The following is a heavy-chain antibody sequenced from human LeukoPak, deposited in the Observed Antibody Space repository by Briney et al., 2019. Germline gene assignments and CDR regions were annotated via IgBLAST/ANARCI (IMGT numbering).Heavy chain of an antibody. Sequence: ASVKVSCRTSGYDFITFFVHWVRQAPGQGLEWMTIINPSDNATKVAQKFQGRVNVTTDASTSTVYMELSSLRSEDTAVYFCARDATIRRNGNRYGHPDYWGQGTLATVSS. CDR2: INPSDNAT. D-gene: IGHD5-24*01. J-gene: IGHJ4*02. CDR3: ARDATIRRNGNRYGHPDY. CDR1: GYDFITFF. V-gene: IGHV1-46*01.